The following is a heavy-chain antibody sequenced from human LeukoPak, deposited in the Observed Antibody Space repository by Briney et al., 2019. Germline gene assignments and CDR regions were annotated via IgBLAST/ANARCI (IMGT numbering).Heavy chain of an antibody. CDR3: AGGFFIAAVL. Sequence: PSETLSLTCTVSGGSISSYYWSWIRQPPGKGLEWIGYIYYSGSTNYNPSLKSRVTISVDTSKNQFSLKLSSVTAADTAVYYCAGGFFIAAVLWGQGTLVTVSS. V-gene: IGHV4-59*01. J-gene: IGHJ4*02. CDR2: IYYSGST. CDR1: GGSISSYY. D-gene: IGHD6-13*01.